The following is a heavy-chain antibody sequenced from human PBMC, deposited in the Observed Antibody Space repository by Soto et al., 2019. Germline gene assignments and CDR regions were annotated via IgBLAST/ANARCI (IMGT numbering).Heavy chain of an antibody. CDR1: GDSISGTSFY. D-gene: IGHD2-21*01. V-gene: IGHV4-39*01. Sequence: ETLSLTCTVSGDSISGTSFYWGWIRQSSGKGLEWIASIYSSGSTFYNLSLKSRLSLSVDTSKNQFSLRLQSVTAADTAVYYCVRHRSSREIPFDNWGQGTLVTV. CDR3: VRHRSSREIPFDN. J-gene: IGHJ4*02. CDR2: IYSSGST.